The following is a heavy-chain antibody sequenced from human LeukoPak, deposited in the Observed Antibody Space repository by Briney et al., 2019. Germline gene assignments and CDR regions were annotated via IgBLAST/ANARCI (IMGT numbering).Heavy chain of an antibody. CDR2: IYTSGST. Sequence: SQTLSLTCTVSGGSISSGSYYWSWIRQPAGKGLEWIGRIYTSGSTNYSPSLKSRVTISVDTSKNQFSLKLSSVTAADTAVYYCARGYYDFWSGYFDYWGQGTLVTVS. V-gene: IGHV4-61*02. D-gene: IGHD3-3*01. CDR3: ARGYYDFWSGYFDY. J-gene: IGHJ4*02. CDR1: GGSISSGSYY.